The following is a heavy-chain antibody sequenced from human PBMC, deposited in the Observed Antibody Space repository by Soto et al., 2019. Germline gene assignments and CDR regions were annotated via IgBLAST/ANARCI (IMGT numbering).Heavy chain of an antibody. CDR1: GGSISSYY. Sequence: PSETLSLTCTVSGGSISSYYWSWIRQPPGKGLEWIGYIYYSGSTNYNPSLKSRVTISVDTSKNQFSLKLSSVTAADTAVYYCARDRGTVTTYYWGQGTLVTVS. V-gene: IGHV4-59*01. CDR2: IYYSGST. CDR3: ARDRGTVTTYY. D-gene: IGHD4-4*01. J-gene: IGHJ4*02.